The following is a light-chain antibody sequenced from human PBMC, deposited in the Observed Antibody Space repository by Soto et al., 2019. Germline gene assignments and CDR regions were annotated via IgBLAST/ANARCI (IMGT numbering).Light chain of an antibody. V-gene: IGKV3-15*01. CDR3: QQYHGWPST. CDR1: QSVSSN. Sequence: EIVMTQSPATLSVSPGERATLSCRASQSVSSNLAWYQQKPGQAPRLLIYDASTRATGIPARFSGSGSGTEFTLTISSLQSEDFALYYCQQYHGWPSTFGGGTKVEIK. J-gene: IGKJ4*01. CDR2: DAS.